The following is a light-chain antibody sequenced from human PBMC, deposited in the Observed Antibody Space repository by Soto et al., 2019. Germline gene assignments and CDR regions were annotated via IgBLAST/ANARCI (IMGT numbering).Light chain of an antibody. V-gene: IGLV2-14*01. J-gene: IGLJ1*01. Sequence: QSALTQPASVSGSPGQSITISCTGTSSDVGAYNYVAWYQQHPGKAPQLIIYDVNNRPSGVSHRFSGSKSGDTASLTISGLQAEDEADYYCTSFTNIITYVFGTGTKVT. CDR2: DVN. CDR1: SSDVGAYNY. CDR3: TSFTNIITYV.